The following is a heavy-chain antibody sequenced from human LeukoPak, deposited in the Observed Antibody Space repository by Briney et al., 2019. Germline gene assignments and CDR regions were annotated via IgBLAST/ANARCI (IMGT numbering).Heavy chain of an antibody. CDR3: ARQLGYSSSWNAFDI. Sequence: GASVKVSCKASGGTFSSYAISWVRQAPGQGLEWMGGTIPIFGTANYAQKFQGRVTITADESTSTAYMELSSLRSEDTAVYYCARQLGYSSSWNAFDIWGQGTMVTVSS. D-gene: IGHD6-13*01. CDR1: GGTFSSYA. J-gene: IGHJ3*02. CDR2: TIPIFGTA. V-gene: IGHV1-69*01.